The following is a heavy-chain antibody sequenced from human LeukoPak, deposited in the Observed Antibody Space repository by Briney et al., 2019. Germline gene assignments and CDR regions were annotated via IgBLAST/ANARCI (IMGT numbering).Heavy chain of an antibody. J-gene: IGHJ6*03. CDR1: GFTFSSYG. Sequence: GGSLRLSCAASGFTFSSYGMHWVRQAPGKGLEWVAFIRYDGSNKYYADSVKGRFTISRDNSKNTLYLQMNSLRAEDTAVYYCAKDLLSLADYYYYMDVWGKGTTVTVSS. D-gene: IGHD6-19*01. CDR2: IRYDGSNK. CDR3: AKDLLSLADYYYYMDV. V-gene: IGHV3-30*02.